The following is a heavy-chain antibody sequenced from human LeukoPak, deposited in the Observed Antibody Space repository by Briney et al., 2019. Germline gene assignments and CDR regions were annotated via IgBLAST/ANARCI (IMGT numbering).Heavy chain of an antibody. CDR2: IYHSGST. CDR1: GGSISSGGYY. D-gene: IGHD3-3*01. V-gene: IGHV4-30-2*01. Sequence: PSQTLSLTCTVSGGSISSGGYYWSWIRQLPGKGLEWIGYIYHSGSTYYNPSLKSRVTISVDRSKNQFSLKLSSVTAADTAVYYCARAAEVEWSLMAAFDIWGQGTMVTVSS. J-gene: IGHJ3*02. CDR3: ARAAEVEWSLMAAFDI.